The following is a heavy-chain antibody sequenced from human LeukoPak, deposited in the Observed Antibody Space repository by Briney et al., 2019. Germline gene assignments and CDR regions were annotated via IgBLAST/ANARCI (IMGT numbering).Heavy chain of an antibody. Sequence: SETLSLTCTVSGGSISSYYWSWIRQPPGKGLEWIGHIYTSGSTNYNPSLKSRVTISVDTSKNQFSLKLSSVTAADTAVYYCASGTLYSNFYDYWGQGTLVTVSS. V-gene: IGHV4-4*09. J-gene: IGHJ4*02. CDR3: ASGTLYSNFYDY. CDR2: IYTSGST. D-gene: IGHD4-11*01. CDR1: GGSISSYY.